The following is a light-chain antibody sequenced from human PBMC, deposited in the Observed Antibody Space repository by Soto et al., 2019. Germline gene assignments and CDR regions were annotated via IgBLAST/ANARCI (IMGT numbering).Light chain of an antibody. Sequence: QSALTQPPSASESPGQSVAISCTGTSSDVGGYNYVSWYQQYPGKAPKLMIYDVTKRPSGVPDRFSGSKSGNTASLTVSGLQAEDEADYYCSSYAGTHIVFGTGTKLTVL. V-gene: IGLV2-8*01. CDR2: DVT. CDR3: SSYAGTHIV. CDR1: SSDVGGYNY. J-gene: IGLJ1*01.